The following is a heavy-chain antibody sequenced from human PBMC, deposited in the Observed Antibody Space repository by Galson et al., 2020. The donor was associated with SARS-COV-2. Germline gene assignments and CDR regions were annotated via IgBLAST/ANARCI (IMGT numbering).Heavy chain of an antibody. Sequence: TGGSLRLSCAAPGITFSNHSMNWVRQDPGKGLEWVPSISSSSSYIYYADSVKGRFTISRDNAKNSRYLQRNSLRAEETAVYYCAGLTYHYYGGMDVWGQGTTVTVSS. V-gene: IGHV3-21*01. D-gene: IGHD3-9*01. CDR3: AGLTYHYYGGMDV. J-gene: IGHJ6*02. CDR2: ISSSSSYI. CDR1: GITFSNHS.